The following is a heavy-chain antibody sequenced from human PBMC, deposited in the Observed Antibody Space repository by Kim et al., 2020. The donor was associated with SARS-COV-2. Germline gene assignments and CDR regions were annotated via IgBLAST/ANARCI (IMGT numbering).Heavy chain of an antibody. J-gene: IGHJ4*02. CDR2: IYYSGST. D-gene: IGHD6-19*01. CDR1: GGSISSYY. V-gene: IGHV4-59*01. Sequence: SETLSLTCTVSGGSISSYYWSWIRQPPGKGLEWIGYIYYSGSTNYNPSLKSRVTISVDTSKNQFSLKLSSVTAADTAVYYCARGLPWYSSGWYFEDWGQGSLVTVSS. CDR3: ARGLPWYSSGWYFED.